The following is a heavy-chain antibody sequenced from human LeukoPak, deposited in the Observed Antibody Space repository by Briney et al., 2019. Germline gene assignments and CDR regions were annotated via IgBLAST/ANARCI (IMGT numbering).Heavy chain of an antibody. J-gene: IGHJ5*02. V-gene: IGHV4-39*07. CDR2: IYHSGST. D-gene: IGHD4-23*01. Sequence: SETLSLTCTVSGGSISSGSYYWGWIRQPPGKGLEWIGSIYHSGSTYYNPSLKSRVTISVDTSKNQFSLKLSSVTAADTAVYYCARDGIDYGGNWFDPWGQGTLVTVSS. CDR3: ARDGIDYGGNWFDP. CDR1: GGSISSGSYY.